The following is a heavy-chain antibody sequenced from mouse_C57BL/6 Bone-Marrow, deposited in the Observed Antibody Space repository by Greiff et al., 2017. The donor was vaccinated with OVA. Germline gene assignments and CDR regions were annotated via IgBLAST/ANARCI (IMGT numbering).Heavy chain of an antibody. Sequence: VQLQQPGAELVKPGASVTLSCKASGYTFTSYWMHWVKQRPGQGLEWIGMIHPNSGSTNYNEKFKSKATLTVDKSSSTAYMQLSSLTSEDSAVYDCARDLHYYGPVAYWGQGTLVTVSA. CDR1: GYTFTSYW. CDR2: IHPNSGST. J-gene: IGHJ3*01. D-gene: IGHD1-1*01. V-gene: IGHV1-64*01. CDR3: ARDLHYYGPVAY.